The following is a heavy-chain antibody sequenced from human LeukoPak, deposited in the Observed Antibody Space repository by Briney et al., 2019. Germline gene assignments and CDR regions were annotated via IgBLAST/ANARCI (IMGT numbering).Heavy chain of an antibody. CDR1: GFTFSSYS. Sequence: GGSLRLSCAASGFTFSSYSMNWVRQAPGKGLEWVSYISSSSSTIYYGDSVKGRFTISRDNAKSSLYLQMNSLRAEDTAVYYCARDHHRRLYDSQARDTFDIWGQGTMVTASS. V-gene: IGHV3-48*01. D-gene: IGHD3-22*01. CDR3: ARDHHRRLYDSQARDTFDI. J-gene: IGHJ3*02. CDR2: ISSSSSTI.